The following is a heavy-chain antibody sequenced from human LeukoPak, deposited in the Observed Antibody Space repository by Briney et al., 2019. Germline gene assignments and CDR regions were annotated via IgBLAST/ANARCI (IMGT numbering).Heavy chain of an antibody. Sequence: GGSLRLSCAASGFSFIYYNMKWVRQAPGKGLEWVASISSSSYIYYADSVKGRFTISRDNARNSVYLQMNSLRAEDTAVYYCARDFTYDGYWGQGTLVTVSS. V-gene: IGHV3-69-1*01. J-gene: IGHJ4*02. CDR2: ISSSSYI. CDR3: ARDFTYDGY. D-gene: IGHD2-21*01. CDR1: GFSFIYYN.